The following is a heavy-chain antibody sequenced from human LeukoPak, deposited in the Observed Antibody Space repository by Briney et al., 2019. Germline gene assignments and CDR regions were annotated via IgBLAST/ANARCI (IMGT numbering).Heavy chain of an antibody. CDR3: AREGGDLRDGYKDGFFDY. V-gene: IGHV4-4*07. Sequence: SETLSLTCTVSGGSISSYYWSWIRQPAGKGLEWIGRIYTSGSTNHNPSLKSRVTISVDTSKNQFSLKLSSVTAADTAVYYCAREGGDLRDGYKDGFFDYWGQGTLVTVSS. J-gene: IGHJ4*02. CDR2: IYTSGST. CDR1: GGSISSYY. D-gene: IGHD5-24*01.